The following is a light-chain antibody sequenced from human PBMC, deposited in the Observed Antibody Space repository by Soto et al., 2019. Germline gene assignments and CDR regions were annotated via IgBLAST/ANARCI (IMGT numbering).Light chain of an antibody. J-gene: IGKJ1*01. CDR2: GAS. CDR3: QHYGFSPRWT. V-gene: IGKV3-20*01. Sequence: ERVMTQSPATLSVSPGERATLSCRASQSVGSNLAWYQQKPGQAPRLLIYGASRRATGIPDRFSGSGSGTDFTLTISRLEPEDFAVYYCQHYGFSPRWTFGQGTKVDIK. CDR1: QSVGSN.